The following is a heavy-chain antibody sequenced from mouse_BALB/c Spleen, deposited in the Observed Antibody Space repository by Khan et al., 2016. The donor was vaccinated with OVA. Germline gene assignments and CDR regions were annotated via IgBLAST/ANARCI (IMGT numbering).Heavy chain of an antibody. CDR1: GYTFTDSA. CDR2: ISTYYGDA. Sequence: VQLQESGAELVRPGVSVKISCKGSGYTFTDSAMHWVKQSHAKSLEWIGVISTYYGDADYNQKFKGTATMTVDKSSSTAYMELARLTSGDSAIYYCARGSGNSRFAYWGQGTLVTVSA. J-gene: IGHJ3*01. D-gene: IGHD1-3*01. CDR3: ARGSGNSRFAY. V-gene: IGHV1S137*01.